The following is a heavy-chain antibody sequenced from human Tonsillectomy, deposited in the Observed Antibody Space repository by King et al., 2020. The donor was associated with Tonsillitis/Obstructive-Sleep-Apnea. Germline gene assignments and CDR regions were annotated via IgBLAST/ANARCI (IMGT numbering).Heavy chain of an antibody. CDR1: GGSFSGYY. CDR2: INHSGRT. Sequence: VQLQQWGAGLLKPSETLSLTCAVYGGSFSGYYWSWIRQPPGKGLEWIGEINHSGRTNYNPSLKSRVTISVDTSKNQFSLKLSSVTAADTAVYYCARTSLPFYYDSGGRRRGFDYWGQGTLVTVSS. D-gene: IGHD3-22*01. V-gene: IGHV4-34*01. CDR3: ARTSLPFYYDSGGRRRGFDY. J-gene: IGHJ4*02.